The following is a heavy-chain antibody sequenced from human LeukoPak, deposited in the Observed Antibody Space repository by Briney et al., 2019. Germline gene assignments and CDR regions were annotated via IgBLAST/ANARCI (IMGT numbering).Heavy chain of an antibody. CDR2: INPNSGGT. Sequence: ASVKVSCKASGYTFTGYYMHWVRQAPGQGLEWMGWINPNSGGTNYAQKFQGRVTMTRDTSISTAYMELSRLRAEDTAVYYCARDSTPPFWGDTLTGYSSSWYLDGMDVWGQGTTVTVSS. CDR1: GYTFTGYY. CDR3: ARDSTPPFWGDTLTGYSSSWYLDGMDV. J-gene: IGHJ6*02. D-gene: IGHD6-13*01. V-gene: IGHV1-2*02.